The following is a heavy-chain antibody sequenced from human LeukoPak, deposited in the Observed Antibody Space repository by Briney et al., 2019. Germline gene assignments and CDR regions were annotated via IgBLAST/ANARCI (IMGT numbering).Heavy chain of an antibody. CDR2: INTNTGNP. CDR3: ARDAGGPSTVQFDY. CDR1: GYTFTSYY. Sequence: ASVKVSCKASGYTFTSYYMHWVRQAPGQGLEWMGWINTNTGNPTYAQGFTGRFVFSLDTSVSTAYLQISSLKAEDTAVYYCARDAGGPSTVQFDYWGQGTLVTVSS. D-gene: IGHD4-17*01. J-gene: IGHJ4*02. V-gene: IGHV7-4-1*02.